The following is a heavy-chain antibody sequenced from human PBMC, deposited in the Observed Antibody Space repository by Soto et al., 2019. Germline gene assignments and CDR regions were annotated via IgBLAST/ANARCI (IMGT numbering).Heavy chain of an antibody. V-gene: IGHV1-8*01. J-gene: IGHJ4*02. Sequence: ASVKVSCKASGDTFTAYDINWVRQATGHGLEWMGWINPNSGNIGYAQRFQGRVTMTRDTAIRTAYMEVSSLRSDDTAVYYCARGRASGSYYLLDYWGQGTLVTVSS. CDR1: GDTFTAYD. CDR3: ARGRASGSYYLLDY. CDR2: INPNSGNI. D-gene: IGHD3-10*01.